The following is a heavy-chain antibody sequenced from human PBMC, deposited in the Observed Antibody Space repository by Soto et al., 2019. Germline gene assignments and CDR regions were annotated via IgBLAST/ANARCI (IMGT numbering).Heavy chain of an antibody. CDR2: ISAYNGNT. J-gene: IGHJ6*03. CDR1: GYTFTSYG. Sequence: GASVKVSCKASGYTFTSYGISWVRQAPGQGLEWMGWISAYNGNTNYAQKLQGRVTMTTDTSTSTAYMELRSLRSDDTAVYYCARDDSCSSTSCYYYYYMDVWGKGTTVTVSS. D-gene: IGHD2-2*01. CDR3: ARDDSCSSTSCYYYYYMDV. V-gene: IGHV1-18*01.